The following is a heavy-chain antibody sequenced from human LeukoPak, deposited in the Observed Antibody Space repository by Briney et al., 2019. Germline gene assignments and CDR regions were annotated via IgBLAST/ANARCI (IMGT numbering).Heavy chain of an antibody. Sequence: SETLSLTCTVSGGSISSSSYYWGWIRQPPGKGLEWIGSIYYSGSTYYNPSLKSRVTISVDTSKNQFSLKLSSVTAADTAVYYCTRPSRAAAGTVVYWGRGTLVTVSS. CDR2: IYYSGST. V-gene: IGHV4-39*01. J-gene: IGHJ4*02. CDR1: GGSISSSSYY. CDR3: TRPSRAAAGTVVY. D-gene: IGHD6-13*01.